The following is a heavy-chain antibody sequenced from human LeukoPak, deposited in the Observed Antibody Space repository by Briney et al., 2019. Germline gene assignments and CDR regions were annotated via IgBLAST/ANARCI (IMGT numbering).Heavy chain of an antibody. CDR3: ARGGIQLCFLVDY. CDR1: GYTFTGYF. D-gene: IGHD5-18*01. V-gene: IGHV1-2*02. Sequence: AASVKVSCKASGYTFTGYFMHWVRQAPGQGLEWMGWINRNSGGTNYAQKFQGRVTMTRDTSISTAYMELSSLRSDDTAVYYCARGGIQLCFLVDYWGQGTLVSVSP. CDR2: INRNSGGT. J-gene: IGHJ4*02.